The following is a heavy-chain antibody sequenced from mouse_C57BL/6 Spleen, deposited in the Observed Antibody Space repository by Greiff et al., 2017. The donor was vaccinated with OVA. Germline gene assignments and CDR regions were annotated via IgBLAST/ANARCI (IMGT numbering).Heavy chain of an antibody. J-gene: IGHJ2*01. CDR3: ARQRSYYFDY. V-gene: IGHV5-17*01. Sequence: DVMLVESGGGLVKPGGSLKLSCAASGFTFSDYGMHWVRQAPEKGLEWVAYISSGSSTIYYADTVKGRFTISRDNAKNTLFLQMTSLRSEDTAMYYCARQRSYYFDYWGQGTTLTVSS. CDR2: ISSGSSTI. D-gene: IGHD1-1*01. CDR1: GFTFSDYG.